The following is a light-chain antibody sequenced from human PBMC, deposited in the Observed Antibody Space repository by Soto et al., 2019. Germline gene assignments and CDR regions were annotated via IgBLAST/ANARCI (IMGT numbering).Light chain of an antibody. J-gene: IGKJ4*01. Sequence: VLTQSPGTLSLSPGERATLSCRASQTVTSATSLAWYQQKPGQAPKLLIYGAYNRAAGVPDRFSGSGSGTEFTLTISRLEPEDFAFYYCQQYGDSPLTFGGGTRVETK. CDR1: QTVTSATS. CDR3: QQYGDSPLT. CDR2: GAY. V-gene: IGKV3-20*01.